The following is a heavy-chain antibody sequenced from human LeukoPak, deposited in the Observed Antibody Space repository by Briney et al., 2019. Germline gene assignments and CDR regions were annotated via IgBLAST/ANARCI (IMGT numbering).Heavy chain of an antibody. J-gene: IGHJ4*02. CDR2: INGDGSST. D-gene: IGHD3-16*02. CDR3: ARDVRYSPDY. CDR1: GFTFNIYW. Sequence: GGSLRLSCAASGFTFNIYWMHWVRQAPGRGLVWVSRINGDGSSTTYADSVKGRFTISRDNAKNTLYLQMNSLRAEDTAVYYCARDVRYSPDYWGQGTLVTVSS. V-gene: IGHV3-74*01.